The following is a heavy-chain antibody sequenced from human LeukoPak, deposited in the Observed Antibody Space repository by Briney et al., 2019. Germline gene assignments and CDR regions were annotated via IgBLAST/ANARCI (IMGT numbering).Heavy chain of an antibody. V-gene: IGHV1-69*04. CDR1: GGTFSSYA. CDR2: IIPILGIA. Sequence: GASVKVSCKASGGTFSSYAISWVRQAPGQGLEWMGRIIPILGIANYAQKFQGRVTITADKSTSTAYMELSSLRSEDTAVYYCASSIKVGATFDGTILPQHYFDHWGQGTLVTVSS. CDR3: ASSIKVGATFDGTILPQHYFDH. J-gene: IGHJ4*02. D-gene: IGHD1-26*01.